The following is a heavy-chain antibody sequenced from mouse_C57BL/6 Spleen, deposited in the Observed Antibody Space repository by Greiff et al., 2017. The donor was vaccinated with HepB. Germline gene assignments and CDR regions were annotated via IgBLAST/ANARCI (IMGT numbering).Heavy chain of an antibody. D-gene: IGHD1-1*01. CDR2: ISDGGSYT. CDR3: ARDRFITTVVEGDWYFDG. V-gene: IGHV5-4*01. Sequence: EVKLMESGGGLVKPGGSLKLSCAASGFTFSSYAMSWVRQTPEKRLEWVATISDGGSYTYYPDNVKGRFTISRDNAKNNLYLQMRHLKSEDTAMYYCARDRFITTVVEGDWYFDGWGTGTTVTVSS. CDR1: GFTFSSYA. J-gene: IGHJ1*03.